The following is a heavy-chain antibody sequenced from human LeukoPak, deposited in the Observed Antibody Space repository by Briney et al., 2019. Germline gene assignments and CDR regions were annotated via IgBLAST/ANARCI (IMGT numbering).Heavy chain of an antibody. V-gene: IGHV3-9*01. D-gene: IGHD1-14*01. Sequence: GRSLRLSCAASGFTFDDYAMHWVRQAPGKGLEWVSSISWNSGTIAYADSVKGRFTISRDSAKNSLYLQMSSLRAEDTALYYCAKDVGGNLKGNWFDTWGQGTQVTVSS. CDR3: AKDVGGNLKGNWFDT. J-gene: IGHJ5*02. CDR2: ISWNSGTI. CDR1: GFTFDDYA.